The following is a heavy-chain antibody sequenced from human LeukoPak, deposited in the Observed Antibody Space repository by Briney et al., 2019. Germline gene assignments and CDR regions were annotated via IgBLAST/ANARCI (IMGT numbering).Heavy chain of an antibody. J-gene: IGHJ4*02. CDR2: ISSDGSNK. D-gene: IGHD1-1*01. CDR1: GFTFSHFV. V-gene: IGHV3-30-3*01. Sequence: GGSLRLSCAASGFTFSHFVMHWVRQAPGRGLEWVAVISSDGSNKYYADSVKGRFTISRDNPKNTLYLQMNSLRAEDTAVYHCARDLTGTGDYWGQGTLVTVSS. CDR3: ARDLTGTGDY.